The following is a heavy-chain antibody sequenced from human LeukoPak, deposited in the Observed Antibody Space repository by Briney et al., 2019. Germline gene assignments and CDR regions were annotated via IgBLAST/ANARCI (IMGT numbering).Heavy chain of an antibody. CDR1: GGTFSSYA. J-gene: IGHJ3*02. CDR3: ARGEQTSDAFDI. CDR2: IIPILGIA. D-gene: IGHD1-26*01. V-gene: IGHV1-69*04. Sequence: ASVKVSCKASGGTFSSYAISWVRQSPGQGLEWMGRIIPILGIANYAQKFQGRVTITADKSTSTAYMELSSLRSEDTAVYYCARGEQTSDAFDIWGQGTMVTVSS.